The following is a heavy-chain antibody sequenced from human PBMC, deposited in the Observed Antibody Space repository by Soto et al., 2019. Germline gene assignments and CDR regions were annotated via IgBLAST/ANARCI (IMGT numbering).Heavy chain of an antibody. CDR2: MNPNSGNT. Sequence: AAVKVSCKASGYTFTSYDINWVRQATGQGLEWMGWMNPNSGNTGYAQKFQGRVTMTRNTSISTAYMELSSLRSEDTAVYYCAGVGVTYYYYGMDVWGQGTTVTVSS. CDR1: GYTFTSYD. D-gene: IGHD1-26*01. V-gene: IGHV1-8*01. CDR3: AGVGVTYYYYGMDV. J-gene: IGHJ6*02.